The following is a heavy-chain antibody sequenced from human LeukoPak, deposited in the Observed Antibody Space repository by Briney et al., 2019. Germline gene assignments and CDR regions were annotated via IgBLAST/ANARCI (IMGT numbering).Heavy chain of an antibody. CDR1: GFTFSKYS. CDR3: ARDVYDGY. J-gene: IGHJ4*02. Sequence: GGSLRLSCAASGFTFSKYSMNWVRQAPGKGLEWVSFISSSSSYICYADSVKGRFTISRDNAKNSLYLQMNSLRAEDTAVYYCARDVYDGYWGQGTLVTVSS. D-gene: IGHD5/OR15-5a*01. CDR2: ISSSSSYI. V-gene: IGHV3-21*01.